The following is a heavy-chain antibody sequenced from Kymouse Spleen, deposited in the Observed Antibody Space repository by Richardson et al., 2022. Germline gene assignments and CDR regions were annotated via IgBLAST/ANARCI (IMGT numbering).Heavy chain of an antibody. CDR1: GGSFSGYY. CDR2: INHSGST. D-gene: IGHD6-6*01. J-gene: IGHJ6*02. V-gene: IGHV4-34*01. CDR3: ARGGAAARPDYYYGMDV. Sequence: QVQLQQWGAGLLKPSETLSLTCAVYGGSFSGYYWSWIRQPPGKGLEWIGEINHSGSTNYNPSLKSRVTISVDTSKNQFSLKLSSVTAADTAVYYCARGGAAARPDYYYGMDVWGQGTTVTVSS.